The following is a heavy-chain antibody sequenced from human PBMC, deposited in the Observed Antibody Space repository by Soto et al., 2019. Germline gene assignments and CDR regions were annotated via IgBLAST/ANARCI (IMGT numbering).Heavy chain of an antibody. J-gene: IGHJ3*02. Sequence: EVQLVESGGGLVQPGRSLRLSCAASGFTFDDYAMHWVRQAPGKGLEWVSGIIWNSGSMGYADSVKGRFTISRDNAKDSLYLQMNSLRTEDTALYYCAKVSPGTPGACDIWGQGTMVTVSS. CDR3: AKVSPGTPGACDI. D-gene: IGHD2-15*01. V-gene: IGHV3-9*01. CDR1: GFTFDDYA. CDR2: IIWNSGSM.